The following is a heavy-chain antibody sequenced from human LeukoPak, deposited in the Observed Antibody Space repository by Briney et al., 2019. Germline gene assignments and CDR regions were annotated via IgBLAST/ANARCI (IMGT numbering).Heavy chain of an antibody. CDR1: EFTFSSYA. CDR3: ARDGWGRCSSISCYHDAFDI. V-gene: IGHV3-30-3*01. CDR2: ISYDGSNK. J-gene: IGHJ3*02. D-gene: IGHD2-2*01. Sequence: GGSLRLSCAASEFTFSSYAMHWVRQAPGKGLEWVAVISYDGSNKYYADSVKGRFTISRDNSKNTLYLQMNSLRAEDTAVYYCARDGWGRCSSISCYHDAFDIWGQGTEVTVSS.